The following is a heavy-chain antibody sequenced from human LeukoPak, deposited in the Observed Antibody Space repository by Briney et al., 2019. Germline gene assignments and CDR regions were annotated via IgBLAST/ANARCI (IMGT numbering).Heavy chain of an antibody. V-gene: IGHV3-23*05. CDR1: GLTFGTYS. CDR3: AKGPGGVGPGRLNIFGVVHY. J-gene: IGHJ4*02. CDR2: IRKVKNT. Sequence: PGGCRRLAWVASGLTFGTYSIGCVRQVAREWLGWDASIRKVKNTKYADAVKGRFTISRDSAKNRLYLQMRNLRVDDTAVYYCAKGPGGVGPGRLNIFGVVHYWGQGTLVTVSP. D-gene: IGHD3-3*02.